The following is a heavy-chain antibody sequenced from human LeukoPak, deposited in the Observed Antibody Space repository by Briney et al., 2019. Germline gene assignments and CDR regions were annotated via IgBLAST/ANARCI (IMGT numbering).Heavy chain of an antibody. CDR1: GFTFSSYS. D-gene: IGHD2-2*01. CDR2: ISSSSSYI. J-gene: IGHJ4*02. V-gene: IGHV3-21*01. CDR3: AREYCSSTSCYFDY. Sequence: GGSLRLSCAASGFTFSSYSMNWVRQAPGKWLEWVSSISSSSSYIYYADSVKGRFTISRDNAKNSLYLQMNSLRAEDTAVYYCAREYCSSTSCYFDYWGQGTLVTVSS.